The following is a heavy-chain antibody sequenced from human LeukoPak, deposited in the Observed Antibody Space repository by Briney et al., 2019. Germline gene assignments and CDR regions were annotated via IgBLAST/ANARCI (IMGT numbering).Heavy chain of an antibody. Sequence: PGGSLRLSCAASGFTFSSYAISWVRQAPGKGLEWVSVISGSGVSTKYADSVKGRFTISRDNSKNTLYLQMDNLRAEDTAVYYCAKYQRQWLPKGGFDYWGQGTLVTVSS. CDR3: AKYQRQWLPKGGFDY. CDR1: GFTFSSYA. D-gene: IGHD6-19*01. J-gene: IGHJ4*02. CDR2: ISGSGVST. V-gene: IGHV3-23*01.